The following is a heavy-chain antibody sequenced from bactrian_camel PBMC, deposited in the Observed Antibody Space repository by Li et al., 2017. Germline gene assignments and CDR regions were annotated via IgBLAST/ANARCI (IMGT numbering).Heavy chain of an antibody. Sequence: HVQLVESGGGSVQAGGSLRLSCVASGYIYNIGCMGWFRQRPGQGREAVATIYNSGSTRYADSVKGRFTISRDNAKNTVYLHLNSLKTEDMAMYYCARAPGGSWSSLSGYWGRGTQVTVS. V-gene: IGHV3S53*01. CDR1: GYIYNIGC. CDR3: ARAPGGSWSSLSGY. CDR2: IYNSGST. J-gene: IGHJ4*01. D-gene: IGHD6*01.